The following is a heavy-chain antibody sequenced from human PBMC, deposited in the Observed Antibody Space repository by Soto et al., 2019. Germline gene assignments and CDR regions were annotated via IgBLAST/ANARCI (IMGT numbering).Heavy chain of an antibody. CDR2: ISAYNGNT. CDR1: GYTFTSYG. V-gene: IGHV1-18*01. J-gene: IGHJ5*02. CDR3: ARPRVNYYDRRERSNWFDP. D-gene: IGHD3-22*01. Sequence: GASVKVSCKAAGYTFTSYGISWGRQAPGQGLEWMGWISAYNGNTNYAQKLQGRVTMTTDTSTSTAYMELRSLRSDDTAVYYCARPRVNYYDRRERSNWFDPWGQGTLVTVSS.